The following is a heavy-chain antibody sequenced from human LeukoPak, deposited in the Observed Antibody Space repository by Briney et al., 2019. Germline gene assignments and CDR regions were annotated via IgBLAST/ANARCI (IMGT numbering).Heavy chain of an antibody. CDR1: GFAFSNYA. CDR3: ARDSNWNNGGFDY. V-gene: IGHV3-23*01. J-gene: IGHJ4*02. Sequence: GGSLRLSCGASGFAFSNYAMTWVRQAPGKGLEWVSTSSGNGDSTYYGDSVKGRFAISRDNVKNTLHLQMSSLRAEDTAIYYCARDSNWNNGGFDYWGQGTLVTVSA. D-gene: IGHD1/OR15-1a*01. CDR2: SSGNGDST.